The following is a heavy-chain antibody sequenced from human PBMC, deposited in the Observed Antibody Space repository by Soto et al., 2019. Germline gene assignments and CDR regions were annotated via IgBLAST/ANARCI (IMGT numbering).Heavy chain of an antibody. CDR2: IFSSGST. V-gene: IGHV4-4*07. CDR3: AREGSYSAYNFAHGIQLWYFDF. Sequence: SETLSLTCTVSGGSINTFYWSWVRQPAGKGLEWIGRIFSSGSTSLNPLIESRVALSVDTFKIHFSLNMSSETFVDMAVYYCAREGSYSAYNFAHGIQLWYFDFWGQGALVTVSS. CDR1: GGSINTFY. J-gene: IGHJ4*02. D-gene: IGHD5-12*01.